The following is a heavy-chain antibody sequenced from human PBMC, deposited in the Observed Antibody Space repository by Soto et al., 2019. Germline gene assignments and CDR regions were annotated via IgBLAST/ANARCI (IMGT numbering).Heavy chain of an antibody. D-gene: IGHD6-13*01. Sequence: QVQLQESGPGLVKPSETLSLTCNVSGASVTNDLYFWNWVRQSPGTGLEWLGSIFYTGNTNLNPSLERRLTMSINTSKNHFSLQLTSVTAADAAVYFCAREIQFVRSSRWSHLDFWGQGVLVTVSS. CDR3: AREIQFVRSSRWSHLDF. CDR2: IFYTGNT. CDR1: GASVTNDLYF. J-gene: IGHJ4*02. V-gene: IGHV4-61*01.